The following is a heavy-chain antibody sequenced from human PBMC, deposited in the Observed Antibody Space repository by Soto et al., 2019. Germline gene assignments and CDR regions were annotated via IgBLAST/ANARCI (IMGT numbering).Heavy chain of an antibody. J-gene: IGHJ1*01. CDR2: ITAKGDID. CDR3: AKGSTRDGYQ. Sequence: SLRLSFAASGFTFSNYVMTCCRQAPGKGLDWVSSITAKGDIDAYSDSVRGRFTISRDNSWNTLSLQMNNLRVEDTAIYYCAKGSTRDGYQWGQGTLVTVSS. D-gene: IGHD5-12*01. CDR1: GFTFSNYV. V-gene: IGHV3-23*01.